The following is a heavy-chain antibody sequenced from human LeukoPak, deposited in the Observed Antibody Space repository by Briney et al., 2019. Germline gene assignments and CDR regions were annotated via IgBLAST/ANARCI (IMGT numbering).Heavy chain of an antibody. V-gene: IGHV3-23*01. CDR1: GFTFSSYA. CDR2: INGSGGST. Sequence: GSLRLSCAASGFTFSSYAMSWVRQAPGKGLEWDSAINGSGGSTYYADSVKGRFTISRDNSKNTLYLQMNSLRAEDTAVYYCAKVDDYDYVWGSYDYWGQGTLVTVSS. D-gene: IGHD3-16*01. J-gene: IGHJ4*02. CDR3: AKVDDYDYVWGSYDY.